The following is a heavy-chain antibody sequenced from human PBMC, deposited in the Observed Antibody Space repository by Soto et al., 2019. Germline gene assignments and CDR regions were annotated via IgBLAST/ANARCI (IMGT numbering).Heavy chain of an antibody. CDR3: ASTTYSSSYYYYCYGMDV. D-gene: IGHD6-6*01. CDR2: IIPIFGTA. V-gene: IGHV1-69*13. CDR1: GGTFSSYA. Sequence: SVKVSCKASGGTFSSYAISWVRQAPGQGLEWMGGIIPIFGTANYAQKFQGRVTITADESTSTAYMELSSLRSEDTAVYYCASTTYSSSYYYYCYGMDVWGQGTTVTVSS. J-gene: IGHJ6*02.